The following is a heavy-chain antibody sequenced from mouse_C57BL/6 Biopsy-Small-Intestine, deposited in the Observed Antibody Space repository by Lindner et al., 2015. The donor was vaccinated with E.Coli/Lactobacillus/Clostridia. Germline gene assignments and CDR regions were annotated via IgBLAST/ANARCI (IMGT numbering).Heavy chain of an antibody. J-gene: IGHJ1*01. V-gene: IGHV1-82*01. D-gene: IGHD2-5*01. CDR1: GYAFRRSW. Sequence: VQLQESGPELVKPGASVKISCKASGYAFRRSWMNWVKQRPGKGLEWIGRINPGDGDIYYSGNFKGKATLTADKSSNTAYMQLISLTSEDSAVYFCARGGAFSNFRYFDVWGAGTTVTVSS. CDR3: ARGGAFSNFRYFDV. CDR2: INPGDGDI.